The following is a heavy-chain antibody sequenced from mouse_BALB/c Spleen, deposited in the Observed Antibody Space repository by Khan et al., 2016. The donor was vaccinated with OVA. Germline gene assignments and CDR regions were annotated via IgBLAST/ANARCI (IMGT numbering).Heavy chain of an antibody. J-gene: IGHJ4*01. Sequence: VQLQQSGPDLVAPSQSLSITCTVSGFSLTSYAIHWVRQPPGKGLEWLVVIWSDGRTTYNSALKSRLSISKDNSKSQVFLKINSLQTDATAMYYCARHQFPPSLDSWGQGTSVTVSS. V-gene: IGHV2-6-2*01. CDR3: ARHQFPPSLDS. CDR2: IWSDGRT. CDR1: GFSLTSYA.